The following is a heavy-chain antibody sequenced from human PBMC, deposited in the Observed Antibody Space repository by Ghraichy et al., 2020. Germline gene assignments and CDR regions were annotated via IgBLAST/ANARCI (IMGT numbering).Heavy chain of an antibody. CDR3: ARSMGGLI. D-gene: IGHD3-16*01. CDR2: IHSSGNT. CDR1: GGSISSYY. V-gene: IGHV4-59*08. Sequence: SETLSLTCTVSGGSISSYYYSWIRQPPGKGLEWIGYIHSSGNTNYNPSLKSRVTISVDTSKNQFSLKLSSVTAADTAVYYCARSMGGLIWGQGTTVTVS. J-gene: IGHJ6*02.